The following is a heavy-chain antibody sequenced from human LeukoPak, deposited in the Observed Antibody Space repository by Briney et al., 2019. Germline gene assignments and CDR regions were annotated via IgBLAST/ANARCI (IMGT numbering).Heavy chain of an antibody. CDR1: GGSISSYY. Sequence: SETLSLTCTVSGGSISSYYWSWIRQPPGKGLEWIGYIYYSGSTNYNPSLKSRVTISVDTSKNQFSLKLSSVTAADTAVYYCARGRLRTMIVVVMNYNWFDPWGQGTLVTVSS. CDR2: IYYSGST. D-gene: IGHD3-22*01. J-gene: IGHJ5*02. V-gene: IGHV4-59*12. CDR3: ARGRLRTMIVVVMNYNWFDP.